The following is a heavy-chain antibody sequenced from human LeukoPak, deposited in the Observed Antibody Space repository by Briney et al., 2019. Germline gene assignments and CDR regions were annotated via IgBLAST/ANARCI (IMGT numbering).Heavy chain of an antibody. D-gene: IGHD1-26*01. CDR2: LSGSGGNT. CDR3: AKDEGVEGASVMAFDF. J-gene: IGHJ4*02. Sequence: GASLTLSCTASGFTFSKHAMNWVRQAPGKGLEWVSVLSGSGGNTFYADSVKGRFTISRDNSKNTVYLQMNRLRVEDTAVYYCAKDEGVEGASVMAFDFWGQGTLVTVSS. V-gene: IGHV3-23*01. CDR1: GFTFSKHA.